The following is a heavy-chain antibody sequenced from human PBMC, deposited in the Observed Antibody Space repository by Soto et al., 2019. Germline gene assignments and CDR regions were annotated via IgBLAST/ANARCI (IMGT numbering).Heavy chain of an antibody. CDR1: GGSISVKNYY. CDR2: IYYSGST. Sequence: PSETLSLTCTVSGGSISVKNYYWGWIRQTPGKGLEWIGNIYYSGSTSYNPSLKSRLSMSVDTSKSQFSLNLKSVTAADTAVYYCARLPRYDFWTWGQGTLVTVSS. CDR3: ARLPRYDFWT. D-gene: IGHD3-3*01. V-gene: IGHV4-39*01. J-gene: IGHJ5*02.